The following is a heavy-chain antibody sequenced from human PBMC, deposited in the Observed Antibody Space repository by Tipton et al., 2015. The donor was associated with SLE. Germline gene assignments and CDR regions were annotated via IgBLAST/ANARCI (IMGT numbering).Heavy chain of an antibody. J-gene: IGHJ4*02. Sequence: LRLSCAVYGGSFSDYFWTWIRQSPGKGLEWIGDVNHSGSTDYHPSLKSRVTMSVDTSKNQFSLKLTSVTAADTAVYYCTRGSYYYFDYLGQGTLVTVSS. CDR3: TRGSYYYFDY. D-gene: IGHD2-21*01. CDR1: GGSFSDYF. V-gene: IGHV4-34*01. CDR2: VNHSGST.